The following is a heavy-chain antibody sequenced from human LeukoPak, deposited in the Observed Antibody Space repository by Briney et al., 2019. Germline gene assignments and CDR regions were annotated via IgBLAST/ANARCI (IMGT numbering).Heavy chain of an antibody. Sequence: SETLSLTCTVSGGSISSSSYYWGWIRQPPGTGLEWIGSIYYSGSTYYNPSLKSRVTISVDTSKNQFSLKLSSVTAADTAVYYCARALVVAATFFDYWGQGTLVTVSS. J-gene: IGHJ4*02. D-gene: IGHD2-15*01. V-gene: IGHV4-39*07. CDR1: GGSISSSSYY. CDR2: IYYSGST. CDR3: ARALVVAATFFDY.